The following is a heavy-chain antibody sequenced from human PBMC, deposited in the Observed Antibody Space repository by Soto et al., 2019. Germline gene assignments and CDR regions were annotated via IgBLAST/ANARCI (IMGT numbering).Heavy chain of an antibody. CDR2: INTHNGNT. Sequence: QVQLEQSAPEVKKPGAPVKVSCKASGYTFTTYGISWVRQAPGEGLEWLGWINTHNGNTNYAQNLQGRVFMTADTSTNTAYMELRSLRSDDTAIYYCTREGSAPYYYYGMDAWGQGTTVTVSS. D-gene: IGHD3-10*01. CDR1: GYTFTTYG. J-gene: IGHJ6*02. CDR3: TREGSAPYYYYGMDA. V-gene: IGHV1-18*01.